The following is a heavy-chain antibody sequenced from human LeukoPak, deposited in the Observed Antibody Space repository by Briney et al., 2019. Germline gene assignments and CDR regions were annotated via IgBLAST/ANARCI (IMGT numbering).Heavy chain of an antibody. CDR2: VYYSGST. CDR1: GGSISSYY. V-gene: IGHV4-59*01. D-gene: IGHD5-12*01. CDR3: AKELRGYSGYWYFDL. Sequence: SETLSLTCTVSGGSISSYYWSWIRQPPGKGLEWIGYVYYSGSTNYNPSLKSRVTISVDTSKNQFSLKLSSVTAADTAVYYCAKELRGYSGYWYFDLWGRGTLVTVSS. J-gene: IGHJ2*01.